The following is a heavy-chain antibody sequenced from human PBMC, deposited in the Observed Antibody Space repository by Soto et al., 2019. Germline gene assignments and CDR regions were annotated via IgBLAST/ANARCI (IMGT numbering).Heavy chain of an antibody. V-gene: IGHV3-48*03. J-gene: IGHJ6*02. CDR3: ARVFKGDWKWLPYYYYYGMDV. D-gene: IGHD3-22*01. CDR1: GFTFSSYE. CDR2: ISSSGRTI. Sequence: EVQLVESGGGLVQPGGSLRLSCAASGFTFSSYEMNWVRQAPGKGLEWVSYISSSGRTIYYADSVKGRFTISRDNAKNSLYLQMNSLRAEDTAVYYCARVFKGDWKWLPYYYYYGMDVWGQGTTVTVSS.